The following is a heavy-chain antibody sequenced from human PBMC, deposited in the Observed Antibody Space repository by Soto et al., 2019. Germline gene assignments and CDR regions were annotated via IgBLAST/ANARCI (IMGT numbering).Heavy chain of an antibody. CDR2: IYYSGST. Sequence: QVQLQESGPGLVKPSQTLSLTCTVSGGSISSGGYYWSWIRQHPGKRLEWIGYIYYSGSTYYNPSLKCRVTISVDTSKNQFSLKLSSVTAADTAVYYCARDASSGAFDYWGQGTLVTVSS. J-gene: IGHJ4*02. D-gene: IGHD3-10*01. V-gene: IGHV4-31*03. CDR1: GGSISSGGYY. CDR3: ARDASSGAFDY.